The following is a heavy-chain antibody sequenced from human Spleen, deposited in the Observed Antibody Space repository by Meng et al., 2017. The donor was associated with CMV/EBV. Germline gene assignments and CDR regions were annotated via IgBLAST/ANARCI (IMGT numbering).Heavy chain of an antibody. Sequence: ETLSLTCAASGFTFIDYSMNWVRQGPGKGLEWVSYISSRSSPIYNADSVKGRFTISRDNARNSLYLEMNSLRAEDTAVYYCARVMATMGYYYGMDVWGQGTTVTVSS. CDR2: ISSRSSPI. V-gene: IGHV3-48*04. CDR3: ARVMATMGYYYGMDV. D-gene: IGHD5-24*01. J-gene: IGHJ6*02. CDR1: GFTFIDYS.